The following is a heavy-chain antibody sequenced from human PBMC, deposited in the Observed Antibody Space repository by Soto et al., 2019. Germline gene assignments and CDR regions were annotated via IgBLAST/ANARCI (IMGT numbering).Heavy chain of an antibody. CDR3: ARAKDDYHSSGSSLDY. J-gene: IGHJ4*02. Sequence: GGSLRLSCAASGFTFSSYTMNWVRQAPGKGLEWVSSISSSSSYIYYADSVKGRFTISRDNAKNSLYLQMNSLRAEDTAVYYCARAKDDYHSSGSSLDYWGQGTLVTVS. CDR1: GFTFSSYT. D-gene: IGHD3-22*01. CDR2: ISSSSSYI. V-gene: IGHV3-21*01.